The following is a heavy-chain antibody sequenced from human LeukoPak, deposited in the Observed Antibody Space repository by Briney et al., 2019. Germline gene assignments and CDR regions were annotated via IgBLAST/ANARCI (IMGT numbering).Heavy chain of an antibody. CDR3: ARGHFFDSSGYAH. D-gene: IGHD3-22*01. CDR2: MNPDTSST. CDR1: GYTFTNYD. J-gene: IGHJ4*02. Sequence: ASVKVSCKASGYTFTNYDINWVRQATGHRLEWMGWMNPDTSSTVYAQKFQGRVSMTSYPSISTAYMELSSLRSEDTAVYYCARGHFFDSSGYAHWGQGTLVTVSS. V-gene: IGHV1-8*01.